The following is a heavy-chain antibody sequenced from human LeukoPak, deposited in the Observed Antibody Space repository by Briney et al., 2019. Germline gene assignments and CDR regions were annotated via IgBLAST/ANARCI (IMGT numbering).Heavy chain of an antibody. D-gene: IGHD1-20*01. V-gene: IGHV1-24*01. CDR3: ARGRRSNWNDFDP. CDR2: FDPEDGET. Sequence: GASVKVSCKVSGYTLTELSMHWVRQAPGKGLEWMGGFDPEDGETIYAQKFQGRVTMTRDTSISTAYMELSRLRSDDTAVYYCARGRRSNWNDFDPWGQGTLVTVSS. CDR1: GYTLTELS. J-gene: IGHJ5*02.